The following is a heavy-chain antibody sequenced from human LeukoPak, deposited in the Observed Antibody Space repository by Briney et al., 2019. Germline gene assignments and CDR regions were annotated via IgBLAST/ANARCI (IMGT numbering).Heavy chain of an antibody. J-gene: IGHJ6*02. D-gene: IGHD2/OR15-2a*01. CDR3: AKYVSAKGPPYALDV. Sequence: GGSLRLSCAASEFTFSSYAMQWVRQAPGKGLEWVSGINVSGGSTWYADSVKGRFTISRDNSKNTLYLQMNSLRAEDAAVYYCAKYVSAKGPPYALDVWGQGTTVTVSS. CDR1: EFTFSSYA. CDR2: INVSGGST. V-gene: IGHV3-23*01.